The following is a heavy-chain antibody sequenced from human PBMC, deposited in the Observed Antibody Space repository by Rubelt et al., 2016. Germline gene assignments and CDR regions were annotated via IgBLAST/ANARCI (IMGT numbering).Heavy chain of an antibody. CDR3: ARVGSSSTVYYYYAMDV. CDR1: GGSISSNNW. Sequence: QVQLQESGPGLVKPSGTLSLTCGVSGGSISSNNWWGWIRQPPGKGLEWIGSISHGGNTYYNPSLKSRINMSVDTSKNQFSLNLSSGTAADTAVYYCARVGSSSTVYYYYAMDVWGQGTTVTVSS. V-gene: IGHV4-38-2*01. J-gene: IGHJ6*02. D-gene: IGHD6-13*01. CDR2: ISHGGNT.